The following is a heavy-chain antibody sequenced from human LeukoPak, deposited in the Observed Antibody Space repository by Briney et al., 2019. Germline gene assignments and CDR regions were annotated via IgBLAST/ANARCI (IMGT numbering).Heavy chain of an antibody. CDR2: ISSSSSYI. D-gene: IGHD3-22*01. Sequence: GGSLRLSCAASGFTFSSYSMNWVRQAPGKGLEWVSSISSSSSYIYYADSVKGRFTISRDNAKNSLYLQMNSLRAEDTAVYFCAKVRFDSSGYYYTYYYYGMDVWGQGTTVTVSS. J-gene: IGHJ6*02. V-gene: IGHV3-21*04. CDR3: AKVRFDSSGYYYTYYYYGMDV. CDR1: GFTFSSYS.